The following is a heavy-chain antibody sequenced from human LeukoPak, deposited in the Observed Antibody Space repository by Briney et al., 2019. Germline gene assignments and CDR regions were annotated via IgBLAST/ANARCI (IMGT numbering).Heavy chain of an antibody. CDR2: IYPDDSNT. D-gene: IGHD2-2*02. CDR1: GYSFTSFW. Sequence: PGESLKISCKGSGYSFTSFWIGWVRQMPGKGLEWMGIIYPDDSNTRYSPSFQGQVTISADKSISTAYLQWSSLKASDTAMYYCARHALDIVVVPAAIPSAWGQGTLVTVSS. J-gene: IGHJ4*02. CDR3: ARHALDIVVVPAAIPSA. V-gene: IGHV5-51*01.